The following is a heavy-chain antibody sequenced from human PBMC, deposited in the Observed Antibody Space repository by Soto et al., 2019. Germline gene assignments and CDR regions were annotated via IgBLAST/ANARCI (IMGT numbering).Heavy chain of an antibody. CDR3: ARPSPDWAEGYYYYGMDV. D-gene: IGHD3-9*01. CDR2: IIPILGIA. J-gene: IGHJ6*02. Sequence: QVQLVQSGAEVKKPGSSVKVSCKASGGTFSSYTISWVRQAPGQGLEWMGRIIPILGIANYAQKFKGRVTITADKSTSTAYMELSSLRSEDTAVYYCARPSPDWAEGYYYYGMDVWGQGTTVTVSS. V-gene: IGHV1-69*02. CDR1: GGTFSSYT.